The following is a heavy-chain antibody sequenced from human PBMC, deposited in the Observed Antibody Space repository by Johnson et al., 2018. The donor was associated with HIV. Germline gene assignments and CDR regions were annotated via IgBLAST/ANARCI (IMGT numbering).Heavy chain of an antibody. D-gene: IGHD4-17*01. V-gene: IGHV3-23*04. J-gene: IGHJ3*02. Sequence: VQLVESGGGVVQPGRSLRLSCAASGFTFSSYAMSWVRQAPGKGLEWVSAISGSGGSTYYADSVKGRFTISRDNSKNTLYLQMNSLRAEDTAVYYCAKDRMYDYGDYGGAFDIWGQGTMVTVSS. CDR2: ISGSGGST. CDR1: GFTFSSYA. CDR3: AKDRMYDYGDYGGAFDI.